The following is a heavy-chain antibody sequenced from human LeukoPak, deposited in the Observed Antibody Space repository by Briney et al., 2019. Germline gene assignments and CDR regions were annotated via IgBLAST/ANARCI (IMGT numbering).Heavy chain of an antibody. Sequence: GGSLRLSCAASGFTFSSYSMNWVRQAPGKGLEWVSSISSNSNYIYYADSVKGRFTISRDNAKNSLYLQMNSLRAEDTAVYYCARIRDYYDSSGYSYGYYGMDVWGQGTTVTVSS. D-gene: IGHD3-22*01. CDR1: GFTFSSYS. CDR3: ARIRDYYDSSGYSYGYYGMDV. V-gene: IGHV3-21*01. CDR2: ISSNSNYI. J-gene: IGHJ6*02.